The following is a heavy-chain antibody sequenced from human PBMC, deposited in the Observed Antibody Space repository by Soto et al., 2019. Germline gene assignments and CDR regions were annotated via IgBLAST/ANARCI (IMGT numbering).Heavy chain of an antibody. CDR3: ARDSPPVDY. V-gene: IGHV1-18*01. J-gene: IGHJ4*02. Sequence: GPSVKVSCKASGYTFNSYGISWVRQAPGQGLEWMGWISAYNGNKKYAQKLQGRVTMTTDTSTSTAYMELRSLRSDDTAVYYCARDSPPVDYWGQGTLVTVSS. CDR2: ISAYNGNK. CDR1: GYTFNSYG.